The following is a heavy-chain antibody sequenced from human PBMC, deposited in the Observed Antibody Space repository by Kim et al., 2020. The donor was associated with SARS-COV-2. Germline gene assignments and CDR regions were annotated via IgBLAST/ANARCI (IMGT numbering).Heavy chain of an antibody. CDR3: ARDGGGITIFGVVINYFDY. CDR2: IWYDGSNK. CDR1: GFTFSSYG. V-gene: IGHV3-33*01. Sequence: GGSLRLSCAASGFTFSSYGMHWVRQAPGKGLEWVAVIWYDGSNKYYADSVKGRFTISRDNSKNTLYLQMNSLRAEDTAVYYCARDGGGITIFGVVINYFDYWGQGTLVTVSS. J-gene: IGHJ4*02. D-gene: IGHD3-3*01.